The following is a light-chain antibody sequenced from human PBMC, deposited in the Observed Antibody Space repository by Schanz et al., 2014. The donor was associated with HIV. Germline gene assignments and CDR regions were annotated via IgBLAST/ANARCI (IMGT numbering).Light chain of an antibody. CDR3: LLSYTDAHV. CDR2: DTS. J-gene: IGLJ1*01. CDR1: TGPVTSGHY. V-gene: IGLV7-46*01. Sequence: QAVVTQEPSLTVSPGGTVTLTCGSSTGPVTSGHYPYWFQQKPGHAPRTLIYDTSNKHSWTPARFSASLLGGNAALTLSGAQPEDEADYYCLLSYTDAHVFGTGTKLTVL.